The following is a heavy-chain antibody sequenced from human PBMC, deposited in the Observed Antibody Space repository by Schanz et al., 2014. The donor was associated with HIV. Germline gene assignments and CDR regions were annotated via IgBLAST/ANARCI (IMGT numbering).Heavy chain of an antibody. Sequence: QEQLVESGGGVVQPGKSLRLSCAASGFTFRNFGMHWVRQAPGKGLEWVAVIWYDGSNKYYADSVKGRFTISRDNSKNTLYLQMNSLRAEDTAVYYCARDDCSGGSCYSNYYYGMDVWGQGTTVTVSS. CDR1: GFTFRNFG. D-gene: IGHD2-15*01. CDR3: ARDDCSGGSCYSNYYYGMDV. CDR2: IWYDGSNK. V-gene: IGHV3-33*01. J-gene: IGHJ6*02.